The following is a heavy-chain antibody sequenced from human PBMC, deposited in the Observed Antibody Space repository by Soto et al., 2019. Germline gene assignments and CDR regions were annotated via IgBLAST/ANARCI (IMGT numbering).Heavy chain of an antibody. CDR2: TYYRSKWYN. V-gene: IGHV6-1*01. D-gene: IGHD3-10*01. CDR3: AGFGHYYGSGSYFYYGMDV. CDR1: GDSVSSNSAA. Sequence: PSQTLSLTCAISGDSVSSNSAAWNWIRQSPSRGLEWLGRTYYRSKWYNDYAVSVKSRITINPDTSKNQFSLQLNSVTPEDTAVYYFAGFGHYYGSGSYFYYGMDVWGQGTTVTVS. J-gene: IGHJ6*02.